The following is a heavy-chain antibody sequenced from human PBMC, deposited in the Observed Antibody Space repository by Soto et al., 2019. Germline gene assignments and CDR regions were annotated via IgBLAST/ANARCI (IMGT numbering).Heavy chain of an antibody. V-gene: IGHV1-46*01. CDR1: GYTFTSYY. CDR3: ARGPNVVVLAAAHYYYYGMDV. D-gene: IGHD2-2*01. Sequence: ASVKVSCKASGYTFTSYYMHWVRQAPGQGLEWMGIINPSGGSTSYAQKFQGRVTMTRDTSTSTVYMELSSLRSEDTAVYYCARGPNVVVLAAAHYYYYGMDVWGQGTTVTVSS. J-gene: IGHJ6*02. CDR2: INPSGGST.